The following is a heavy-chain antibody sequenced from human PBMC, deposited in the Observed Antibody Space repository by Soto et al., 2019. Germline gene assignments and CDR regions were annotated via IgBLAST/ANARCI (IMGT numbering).Heavy chain of an antibody. V-gene: IGHV4-34*01. J-gene: IGHJ6*02. CDR1: GGSFSGYY. CDR2: INHSGST. CDR3: ARVTGRYYYGMDV. Sequence: QVQLQQWGAGLLKPSETLSLTCAVYGGSFSGYYWSWIRQPPGKGLEWIGEINHSGSTNYNPSLKSLVTISVDTSKNQFSLKLSSVTAADTAVYYCARVTGRYYYGMDVWGQVTTVTVSS.